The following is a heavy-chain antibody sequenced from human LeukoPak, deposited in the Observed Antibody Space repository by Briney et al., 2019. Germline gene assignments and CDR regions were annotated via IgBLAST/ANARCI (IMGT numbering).Heavy chain of an antibody. J-gene: IGHJ6*02. CDR2: IYSGGST. CDR1: GFTVSSNY. V-gene: IGHV3-66*01. Sequence: GSLRLSCAASGFTVSSNYMSWVRQAPGKGLEWVSVIYSGGSTYYADSVKGRFTISRDNSKNTLYLQMNSLRAEDTAVYYCARLEHYGHPVGLSYYYYGMDVWGQGTTVTVSS. CDR3: ARLEHYGHPVGLSYYYYGMDV. D-gene: IGHD4-17*01.